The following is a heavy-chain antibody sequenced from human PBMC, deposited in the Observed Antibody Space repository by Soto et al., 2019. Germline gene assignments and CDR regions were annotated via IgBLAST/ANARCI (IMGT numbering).Heavy chain of an antibody. CDR1: GGSFSGYY. J-gene: IGHJ4*02. D-gene: IGHD5-18*01. CDR2: INHSGST. V-gene: IGHV4-34*01. Sequence: SETLSLTCAVFGGSFSGYYWSWIRQPPGKGLEWIGEINHSGSTNYNPSLKSRVTISVDTSKNQFSLKLSSVTAADTAVYYCARVGIQLWTHFDYWGQGTLVTVSS. CDR3: ARVGIQLWTHFDY.